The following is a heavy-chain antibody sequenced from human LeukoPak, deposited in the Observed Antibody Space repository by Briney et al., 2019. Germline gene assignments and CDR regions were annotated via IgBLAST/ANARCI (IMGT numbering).Heavy chain of an antibody. V-gene: IGHV4-59*08. CDR2: IYYNGST. CDR1: GGSISSYY. Sequence: SETLSLTCTVSGGSISSYYWSWIRQPPGKGLEWIGYIYYNGSTNYNPSLKSRVTISVDTSKNQFSLKLSSVTAADTAVYYCASSHSGYSSGWYGSWGQGTLVTVSS. CDR3: ASSHSGYSSGWYGS. J-gene: IGHJ4*02. D-gene: IGHD6-19*01.